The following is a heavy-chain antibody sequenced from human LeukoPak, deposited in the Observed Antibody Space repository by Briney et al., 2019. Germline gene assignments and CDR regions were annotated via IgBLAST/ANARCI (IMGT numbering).Heavy chain of an antibody. CDR2: FDPEDGET. CDR1: GYTLTELS. CDR3: ATARPGYSSGWFVDWDY. J-gene: IGHJ4*02. D-gene: IGHD6-19*01. Sequence: ASVKVSCKVSGYTLTELSMHWVRQAPGKGLEWMGGFDPEDGETIYAQKFQGRVTMTEDTSTDIAYMELSSLRSEDTAVYYCATARPGYSSGWFVDWDYWGQGTLVTVSS. V-gene: IGHV1-24*01.